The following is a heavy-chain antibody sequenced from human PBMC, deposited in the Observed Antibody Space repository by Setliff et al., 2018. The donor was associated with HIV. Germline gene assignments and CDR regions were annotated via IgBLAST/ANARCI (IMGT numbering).Heavy chain of an antibody. J-gene: IGHJ4*02. CDR1: GGSFSGYY. V-gene: IGHV4-34*01. CDR3: ARLHGDFYFDL. D-gene: IGHD4-17*01. Sequence: SETLSLTCAVYGGSFSGYYWSWIRQPPGKGLEWIGEITHRGITDYNPSLKSRVTISVDTSKNQFSLKVTSVTAADTAVYYCARLHGDFYFDLWGQGTLVTVSS. CDR2: ITHRGIT.